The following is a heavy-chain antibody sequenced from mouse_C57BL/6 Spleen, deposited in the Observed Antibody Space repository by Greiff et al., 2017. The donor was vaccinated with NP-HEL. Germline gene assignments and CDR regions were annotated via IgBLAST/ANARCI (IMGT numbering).Heavy chain of an antibody. J-gene: IGHJ4*01. CDR1: GYAFTNYL. CDR2: INPGSGGT. D-gene: IGHD6-5*01. CDR3: ARYAYYAMDY. Sequence: VQLQQSGAELVRPGTSVKVSCKASGYAFTNYLIEWVKQRPGQGLEWSGVINPGSGGTNYNEKFKGKATLTADKSSSTAYMQLSSLTSEDSAVYFCARYAYYAMDYWGQGTSVTVSS. V-gene: IGHV1-54*01.